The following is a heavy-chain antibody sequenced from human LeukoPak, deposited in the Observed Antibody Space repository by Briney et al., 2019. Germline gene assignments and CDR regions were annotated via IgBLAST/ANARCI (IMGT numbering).Heavy chain of an antibody. CDR3: ARVAAGAEAHTLHYHYMDV. V-gene: IGHV3-21*01. D-gene: IGHD6-13*01. CDR2: ISSTSMYV. Sequence: GGSLRLSCAASGFTFSIYSMTWVRQAPGKGLEWVSSISSTSMYVYYADSMRGRFTISRDNAENSLFLQIDSLGVEDTAVYSCARVAAGAEAHTLHYHYMDVWGKGTTVTVSS. CDR1: GFTFSIYS. J-gene: IGHJ6*03.